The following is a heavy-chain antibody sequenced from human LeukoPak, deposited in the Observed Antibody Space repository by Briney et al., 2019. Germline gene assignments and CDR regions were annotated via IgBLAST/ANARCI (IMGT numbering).Heavy chain of an antibody. CDR3: ARGGPPTVTRFDY. J-gene: IGHJ4*02. CDR1: GGSISSSSYY. Sequence: SETLSLTCTVSGGSISSSSYYWGWIRQPPGKGQEWIGSIYYSGSTYYNPSLKSRVTISVDTSKNQFSLKLSSVTAADTAVYYCARGGPPTVTRFDYWGQGTLVTVSS. V-gene: IGHV4-39*07. D-gene: IGHD4-17*01. CDR2: IYYSGST.